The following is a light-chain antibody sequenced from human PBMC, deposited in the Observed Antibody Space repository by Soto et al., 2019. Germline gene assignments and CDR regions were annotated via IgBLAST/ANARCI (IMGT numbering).Light chain of an antibody. J-gene: IGKJ2*01. CDR3: QQYSSYPYT. CDR2: KAS. CDR1: QSISSW. Sequence: DIQMTQSPSTLSASVGDRVTITCRASQSISSWLAWYQQKPGTAPKLLIYKASSLQSGVPSRFSGSGSGTEFTLTISSLQPDDFATYYYQQYSSYPYTFGQGTKLELK. V-gene: IGKV1-5*03.